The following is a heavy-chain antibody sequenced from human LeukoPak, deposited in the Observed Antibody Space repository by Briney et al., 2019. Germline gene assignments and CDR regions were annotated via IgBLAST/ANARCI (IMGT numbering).Heavy chain of an antibody. CDR1: GGSFSGYY. V-gene: IGHV4-34*01. Sequence: PSETLSLTCAVYGGSFSGYYWSWIRQPPGKGLEWIGEINHSGSTNYNPSLKSRVTISVDTSKNQFSLKLSSVTAADTAVYYCARGEVIAAALYYFDYWGQGTLVTASS. D-gene: IGHD6-13*01. CDR3: ARGEVIAAALYYFDY. J-gene: IGHJ4*02. CDR2: INHSGST.